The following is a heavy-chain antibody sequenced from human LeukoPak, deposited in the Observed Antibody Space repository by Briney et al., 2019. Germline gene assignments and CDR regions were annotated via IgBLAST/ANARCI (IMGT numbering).Heavy chain of an antibody. J-gene: IGHJ4*02. CDR3: TTGTIRWN. CDR1: GFTFSHAW. D-gene: IGHD1-1*01. CDR2: IKTKSDGGTT. V-gene: IGHV3-15*01. Sequence: PGGSLRLSCAASGFTFSHAWMSWVRQAPGKGLEWVGLIKTKSDGGTTDYAAPVKGRFTISRDDSKNTLYLQMNSLKTEDTAVYYCTTGTIRWNWGQGTLVTVSS.